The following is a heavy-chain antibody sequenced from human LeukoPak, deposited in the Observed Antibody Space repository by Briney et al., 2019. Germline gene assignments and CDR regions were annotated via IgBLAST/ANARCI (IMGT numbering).Heavy chain of an antibody. CDR3: ARVGRATYYYDSSGYSFDY. D-gene: IGHD3-22*01. V-gene: IGHV3-21*01. J-gene: IGHJ4*02. CDR1: GFTFSSYS. Sequence: GGSLRLSCAASGFTFSSYSMNWVRQAPGKGLEWVSSISSSSSYIYYADSGKGRFTISRDNAKNSLYLQMNSLRAEDTAVYYCARVGRATYYYDSSGYSFDYWGQGTLVTVSS. CDR2: ISSSSSYI.